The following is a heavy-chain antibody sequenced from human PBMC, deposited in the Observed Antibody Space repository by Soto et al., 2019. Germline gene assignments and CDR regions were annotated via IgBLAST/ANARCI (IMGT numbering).Heavy chain of an antibody. J-gene: IGHJ3*02. CDR2: IDASGDHM. CDR1: GFNFRTYS. CDR3: TRDFLTGDAREAFDI. D-gene: IGHD1-20*01. Sequence: EAQLVESGGGLVQPGGSLRLSCVASGFNFRTYSLSWVRQAPGKGLEWLAYIDASGDHMYYADSIEGRSAISRDNADNSLYLQVDSLRHEDTAIYYCTRDFLTGDAREAFDIWGQGTMVTVSS. V-gene: IGHV3-48*02.